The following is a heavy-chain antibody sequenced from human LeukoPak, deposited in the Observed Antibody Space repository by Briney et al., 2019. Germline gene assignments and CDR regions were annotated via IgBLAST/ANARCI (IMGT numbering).Heavy chain of an antibody. CDR1: GGSISSSSYY. CDR3: ARETGIEYCSCTSCYNNWFDP. CDR2: IYYSGST. D-gene: IGHD2-2*01. J-gene: IGHJ5*02. Sequence: SETLSLTCTVSGGSISSSSYYWGWIRQPPGKGLEWIGSIYYSGSTYYNPSLKSRVTISVDTSKNQFSLKLSSVTAADTAVYYCARETGIEYCSCTSCYNNWFDPWGQGTLVTVSS. V-gene: IGHV4-39*07.